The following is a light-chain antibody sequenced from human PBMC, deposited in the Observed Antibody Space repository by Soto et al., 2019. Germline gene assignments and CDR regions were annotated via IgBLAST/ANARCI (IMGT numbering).Light chain of an antibody. J-gene: IGKJ2*01. Sequence: DIQMTQSPSTLSASVGDRVTITFRGSQTINSKLAWYQKKPGQAPKLLIFDGYNLESGVPSRFSGSGSGTELTLSIGSLQPDDFATYYCKQYETYFRYTFGQGPKMDIK. CDR3: KQYETYFRYT. CDR2: DGY. V-gene: IGKV1-5*01. CDR1: QTINSK.